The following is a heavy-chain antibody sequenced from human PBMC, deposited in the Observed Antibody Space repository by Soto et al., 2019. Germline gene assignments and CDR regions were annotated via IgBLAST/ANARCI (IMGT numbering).Heavy chain of an antibody. CDR2: INHSGST. CDR3: AKTPIGYCSGGTCSNWFDP. V-gene: IGHV4-34*01. Sequence: ASETLSLTCAVYGGSFSGYYWSWIRQPPGKGLEWIGEINHSGSTNYNPSLKSRVTISVDTSKNQFSLKLSSVTAADTAVYYCAKTPIGYCSGGTCSNWFDPWGQGTLVTVSS. CDR1: GGSFSGYY. D-gene: IGHD2-15*01. J-gene: IGHJ5*02.